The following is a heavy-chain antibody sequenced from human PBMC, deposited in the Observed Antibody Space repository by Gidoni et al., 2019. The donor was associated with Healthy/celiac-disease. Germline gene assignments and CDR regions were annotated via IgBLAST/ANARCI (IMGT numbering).Heavy chain of an antibody. CDR1: GYTFTSYA. V-gene: IGHV1-3*01. CDR3: ARLSGVPAAMRDHSEWFDY. J-gene: IGHJ4*02. D-gene: IGHD2-2*01. Sequence: QVQLVQSGAEVKKPGASVKVSCKASGYTFTSYAMHWVRQAPGQRLEWMGWINAGNGNTKYSQKFQGRVTITRDTSASTAYMELSSLRSEDTAVYYCARLSGVPAAMRDHSEWFDYWGQGTLVTVSS. CDR2: INAGNGNT.